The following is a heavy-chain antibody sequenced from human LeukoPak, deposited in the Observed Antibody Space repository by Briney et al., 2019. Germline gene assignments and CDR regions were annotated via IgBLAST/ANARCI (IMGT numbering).Heavy chain of an antibody. CDR3: ARVAHYDSRRYFDY. CDR1: GYSFTSYW. Sequence: GASLKISCKGSGYSFTSYWIGWVRQMRGKGLEWMGIIYPGYSATRYSPSFQRHVTISADKSISTAYLQWSSLKASDTAMYYCARVAHYDSRRYFDYWGQGTLVTVSS. CDR2: IYPGYSAT. J-gene: IGHJ4*02. D-gene: IGHD3-22*01. V-gene: IGHV5-51*01.